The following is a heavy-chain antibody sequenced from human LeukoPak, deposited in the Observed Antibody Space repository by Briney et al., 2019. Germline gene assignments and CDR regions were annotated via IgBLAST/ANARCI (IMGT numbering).Heavy chain of an antibody. Sequence: KPSETLSLTCAVYGGSFSGYYWSWIRQPPGKGLEWIGEINHSGSTNYNPSLKSRVTISVDTSKNQFSLKLSSVTAADTAVYYCARGQNFGVVHNWFDPWGQGTLVTVSS. CDR1: GGSFSGYY. CDR3: ARGQNFGVVHNWFDP. V-gene: IGHV4-34*01. J-gene: IGHJ5*02. CDR2: INHSGST. D-gene: IGHD3-3*01.